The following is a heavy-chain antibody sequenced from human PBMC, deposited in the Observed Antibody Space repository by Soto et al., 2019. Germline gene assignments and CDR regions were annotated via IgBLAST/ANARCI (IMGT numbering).Heavy chain of an antibody. CDR2: IIPILGSA. D-gene: IGHD1-26*01. CDR1: GGTLNNYA. V-gene: IGHV1-69*01. CDR3: ASRERVGAFDI. J-gene: IGHJ3*02. Sequence: QVQLVQSGAEVKKPGSSVKVSCKASGGTLNNYAISWVRQAPGQGLEWMGGIIPILGSANYAQKFQDRVTITADESTSTTYMEPSSMRSEDAAVYYCASRERVGAFDIWGQGTMVTVSS.